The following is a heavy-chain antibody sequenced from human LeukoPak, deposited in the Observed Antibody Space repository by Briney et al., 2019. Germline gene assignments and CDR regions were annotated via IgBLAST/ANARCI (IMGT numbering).Heavy chain of an antibody. V-gene: IGHV3-64*04. J-gene: IGHJ4*02. D-gene: IGHD3-10*01. CDR1: EFSFSRYA. CDR2: ISSNGAST. CDR3: GRGSVGFGELNY. Sequence: PGGSLRLSCSASEFSFSRYAMHWVRQGPGKGLEHVSTISSNGASTYYADSAKGRFTISRDNSKNTLYLQMNSLRIGDTAVYYCGRGSVGFGELNYWGQGTLVTVSS.